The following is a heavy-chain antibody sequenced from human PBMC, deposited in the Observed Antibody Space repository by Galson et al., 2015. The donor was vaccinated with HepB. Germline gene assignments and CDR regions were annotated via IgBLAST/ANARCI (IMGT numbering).Heavy chain of an antibody. CDR2: INPNSGGT. CDR3: ARDPPRREKWFDY. D-gene: IGHD1-26*01. CDR1: GYTFTGYY. V-gene: IGHV1-2*02. Sequence: SVKVSCKASGYTFTGYYMHWVRQAPGQGLEWMGWINPNSGGTNYAQKFQGRVTMTRDTSISTAYMELSRLRSDDTAVYYCARDPPRREKWFDYWGQGTLVTVSS. J-gene: IGHJ4*02.